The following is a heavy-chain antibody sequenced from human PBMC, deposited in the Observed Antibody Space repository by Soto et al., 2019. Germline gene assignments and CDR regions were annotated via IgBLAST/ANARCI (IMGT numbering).Heavy chain of an antibody. CDR1: GYNFTSYA. CDR2: INAGNGNT. Sequence: ASVKVSCKASGYNFTSYAMHWVRQAPGQRLEWMGWINAGNGNTKYSQKFQGRVTITRDTSASTAYMELSSLRSEDTAVYYCARGLPGMTPFDPWGQGTLVTVSS. D-gene: IGHD5-12*01. V-gene: IGHV1-3*01. J-gene: IGHJ5*02. CDR3: ARGLPGMTPFDP.